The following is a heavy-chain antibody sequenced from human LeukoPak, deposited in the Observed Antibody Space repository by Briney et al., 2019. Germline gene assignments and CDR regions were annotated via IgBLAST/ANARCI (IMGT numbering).Heavy chain of an antibody. V-gene: IGHV3-74*01. J-gene: IGHJ6*02. CDR3: ARDKGYCSGGSCYSGYYYYYGMDV. D-gene: IGHD2-15*01. Sequence: GGSLRLSCVASGFTFSSYWMHWVRQAPGKGLVWVSRINSDGSSTSYADSVKGRFTISRDNAKNTLYLQMNSLRAEDTAVYYCARDKGYCSGGSCYSGYYYYYGMDVWGQGTTVTVSS. CDR1: GFTFSSYW. CDR2: INSDGSST.